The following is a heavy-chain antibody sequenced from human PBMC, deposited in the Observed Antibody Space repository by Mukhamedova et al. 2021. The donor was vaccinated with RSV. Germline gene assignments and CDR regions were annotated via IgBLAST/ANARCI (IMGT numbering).Heavy chain of an antibody. J-gene: IGHJ4*02. CDR2: INLDNGGT. D-gene: IGHD2-21*01. V-gene: IGHV1-2*02. Sequence: GPEWMGWINLDNGGTNFAQKFRGRFTMTRYASISTAYMDLSSLRSDDTALYYCARQSIATSLVGLFFYDYWGQGTPVTVSS. CDR3: ARQSIATSLVGLFFYDY.